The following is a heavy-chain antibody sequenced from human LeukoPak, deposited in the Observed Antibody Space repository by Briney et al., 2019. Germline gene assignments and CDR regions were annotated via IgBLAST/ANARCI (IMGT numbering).Heavy chain of an antibody. Sequence: GGSLRLSCAASGFTFSSYAMSWVRQAPGKGLEWVSAISGSGGSTYYADSVKGRFTISRDNSKNTLYLQMNSLRAEDTAVYNCAKDGAMVRGVISYFDYWGQGTLVTVSS. D-gene: IGHD3-10*01. CDR2: ISGSGGST. V-gene: IGHV3-23*01. J-gene: IGHJ4*02. CDR1: GFTFSSYA. CDR3: AKDGAMVRGVISYFDY.